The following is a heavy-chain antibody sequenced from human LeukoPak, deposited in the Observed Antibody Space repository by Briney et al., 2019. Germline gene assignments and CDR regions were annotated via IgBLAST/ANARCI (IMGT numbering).Heavy chain of an antibody. Sequence: PSETLSLTCTVPGGSICSYYWSWIRQPPGKGLEWIGYIYYSGSTNYNPSLKSRVTISVDTSKNQFSLKLSSVTAADTAVYYCARDDYGGNSDAFDIWGQGTMVTVSS. D-gene: IGHD4-23*01. CDR3: ARDDYGGNSDAFDI. V-gene: IGHV4-59*01. CDR2: IYYSGST. J-gene: IGHJ3*02. CDR1: GGSICSYY.